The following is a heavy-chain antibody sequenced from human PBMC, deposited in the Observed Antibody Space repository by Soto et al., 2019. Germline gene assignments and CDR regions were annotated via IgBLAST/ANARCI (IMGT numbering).Heavy chain of an antibody. CDR2: IYYNGST. CDR3: ARYRLCSGGSCYSPYFDY. Sequence: QVQLQESGPGLVKPSQTLSLTCTVSGGSISSGGYYWSWIRQHPGKGLEWIGYIYYNGSTYYNPSLKSRVTISVDTSKNQFSLKLSSVTAADTAVYYCARYRLCSGGSCYSPYFDYWGQGTLVTVSS. D-gene: IGHD2-15*01. J-gene: IGHJ4*02. CDR1: GGSISSGGYY. V-gene: IGHV4-31*03.